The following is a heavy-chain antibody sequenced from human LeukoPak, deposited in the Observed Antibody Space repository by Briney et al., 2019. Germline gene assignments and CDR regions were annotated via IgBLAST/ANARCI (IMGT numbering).Heavy chain of an antibody. V-gene: IGHV3-30*18. CDR1: GFTFSSYG. CDR3: AKDRDTGPAAYYFDY. Sequence: GGSLSLSCAASGFTFSSYGMHWVRQAPGKGLEGVAVISYVGNNKYHADSVKGRFTISRDNSKNTLYLQMNSLRPEDTAVYYCAKDRDTGPAAYYFDYWGQGALVTVSS. CDR2: ISYVGNNK. D-gene: IGHD1-14*01. J-gene: IGHJ4*02.